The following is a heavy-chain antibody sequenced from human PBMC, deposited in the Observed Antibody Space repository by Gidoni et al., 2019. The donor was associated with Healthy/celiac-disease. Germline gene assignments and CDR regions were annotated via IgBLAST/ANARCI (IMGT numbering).Heavy chain of an antibody. J-gene: IGHJ6*02. V-gene: IGHV1-18*01. CDR3: ARDGEWFGELEGDYYYGMDV. CDR1: GYTFTSYG. Sequence: QVQLVQSGAEVKKPGASVKVSCKASGYTFTSYGISWVRQAPGQGLEWMGWISAYNGNTNYAQKLQGRVTMTTDTSTSTAYMELRSLRSDDTAVYYCARDGEWFGELEGDYYYGMDVWGQGTTVTVSS. D-gene: IGHD3-10*01. CDR2: ISAYNGNT.